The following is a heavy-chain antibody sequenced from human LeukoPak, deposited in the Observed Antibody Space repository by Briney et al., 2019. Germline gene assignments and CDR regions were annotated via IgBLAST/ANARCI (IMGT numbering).Heavy chain of an antibody. CDR2: ISYDGSNK. V-gene: IGHV3-30*03. CDR1: GFTFSNYG. D-gene: IGHD1-1*01. Sequence: GGSLRLSCAASGFTFSNYGMHWVRQAPGKGPEWVTLISYDGSNKFYADSVKDRFTISRDNSKNILYLQMDSLRPEDTAVFYCARGRAFRGTMTLFDNWGRGTLVTVSS. CDR3: ARGRAFRGTMTLFDN. J-gene: IGHJ4*02.